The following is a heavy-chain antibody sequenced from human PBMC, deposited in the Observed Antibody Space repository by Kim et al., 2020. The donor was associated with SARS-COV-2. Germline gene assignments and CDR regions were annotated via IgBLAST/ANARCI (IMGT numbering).Heavy chain of an antibody. V-gene: IGHV1-69*13. D-gene: IGHD3-9*01. Sequence: SVKVSCKASGGTFSSYAISWVRQAPGQGLEWMGGIIPIFGTANYAQKFQGRVTITADESTSTAYMELSSLRSEDTAVYYCARIVHILTGYYLMDVWGQGTTVTVSS. CDR3: ARIVHILTGYYLMDV. J-gene: IGHJ6*02. CDR2: IIPIFGTA. CDR1: GGTFSSYA.